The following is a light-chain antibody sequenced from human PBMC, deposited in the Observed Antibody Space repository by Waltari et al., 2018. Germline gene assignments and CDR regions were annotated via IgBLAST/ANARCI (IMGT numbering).Light chain of an antibody. CDR3: QVWDVSGAQVV. V-gene: IGLV3-21*04. J-gene: IGLJ6*01. CDR2: YDR. Sequence: SYLLTQPSSVSVAPGQTASITCGGDNLGGKSVHWYQQKAGQAPILVIYYDRDRPSGSPERFSGSSSGDTATLTISRVEAGDEADYYCQVWDVSGAQVVFGSGTQVTVL. CDR1: NLGGKS.